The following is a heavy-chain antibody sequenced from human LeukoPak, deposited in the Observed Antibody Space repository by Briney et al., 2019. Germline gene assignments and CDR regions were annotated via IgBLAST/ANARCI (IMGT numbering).Heavy chain of an antibody. V-gene: IGHV1-69*06. J-gene: IGHJ6*03. D-gene: IGHD6-13*01. CDR3: ARDGPAAARGYYYYYYMDV. Sequence: SVKLSCKASGGTFSSYAISWGRQAPGQGLGWVGGIITIFGTANYSQKFQGRVTITADKSTTTAYMELSSLRSEDTAVYYCARDGPAAARGYYYYYYMDVWGKGTTVTVSS. CDR1: GGTFSSYA. CDR2: IITIFGTA.